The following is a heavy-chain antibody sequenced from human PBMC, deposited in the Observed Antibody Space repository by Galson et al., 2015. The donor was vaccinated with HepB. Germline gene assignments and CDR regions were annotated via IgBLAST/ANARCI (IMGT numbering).Heavy chain of an antibody. Sequence: SVKVSCKASGYTFTGYYMHWVRQAPGQGLEWMGWINPNSGGTNYAQKFQGWVTMTRDTSISTAYMELSRLRSDDTAVYYCARGGDCGGDCYSSNWFDPWGQGTLVTVSS. CDR2: INPNSGGT. CDR1: GYTFTGYY. V-gene: IGHV1-2*04. J-gene: IGHJ5*02. D-gene: IGHD2-21*02. CDR3: ARGGDCGGDCYSSNWFDP.